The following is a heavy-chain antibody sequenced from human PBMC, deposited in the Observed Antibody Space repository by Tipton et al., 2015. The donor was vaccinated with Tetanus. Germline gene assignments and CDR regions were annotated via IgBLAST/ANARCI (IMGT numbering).Heavy chain of an antibody. CDR2: LSSSGLST. J-gene: IGHJ2*01. CDR1: GFIFSDYA. CDR3: GKDLSRAIKSSRYFDV. V-gene: IGHV3-23*01. D-gene: IGHD2-21*01. Sequence: SLRLSCAASGFIFSDYAMTWVRLAPGKGLEWVSSLSSSGLSTFYADSVKGRFTISRDNSRTTLYLQMNSLRAEDAAVYYCGKDLSRAIKSSRYFDVWGRGTLVTVSS.